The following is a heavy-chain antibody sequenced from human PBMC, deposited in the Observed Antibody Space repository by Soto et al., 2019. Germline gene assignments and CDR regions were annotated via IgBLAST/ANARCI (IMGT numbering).Heavy chain of an antibody. V-gene: IGHV4-39*01. CDR3: ARQVSVAAINWFDP. J-gene: IGHJ5*02. CDR2: IYYSGST. Sequence: QLQLQESGPGLVKPSETLSLTCTVSGGSISSSSYYWGWIRQPPGKGLEWIGSIYYSGSTYYNPSLKSRVTISVDTSKNQFSLKLSSVTAADTAVYYCARQVSVAAINWFDPWGQGTLVTVSS. D-gene: IGHD6-19*01. CDR1: GGSISSSSYY.